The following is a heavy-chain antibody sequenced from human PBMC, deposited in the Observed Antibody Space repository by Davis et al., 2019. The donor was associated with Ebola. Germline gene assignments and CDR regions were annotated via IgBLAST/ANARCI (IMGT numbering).Heavy chain of an antibody. CDR2: IYYSGST. V-gene: IGHV4-59*01. D-gene: IGHD3-22*01. J-gene: IGHJ4*02. CDR3: ARETYYYDSSGYSRGGFDY. CDR1: GFIFSNYV. Sequence: GSLRLSCAASGFIFSNYVMSWVRQAPGKGLEWIGYIYYSGSTNYNPSLKSRVTISVDTSKNQFSLKLSSVTAADTAVYYCARETYYYDSSGYSRGGFDYWGQGTLVTVSS.